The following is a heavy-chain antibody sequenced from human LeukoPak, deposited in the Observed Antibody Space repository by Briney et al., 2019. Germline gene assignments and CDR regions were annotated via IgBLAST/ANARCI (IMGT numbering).Heavy chain of an antibody. D-gene: IGHD3-10*01. J-gene: IGHJ4*02. V-gene: IGHV3-33*01. CDR2: IWYDGSNK. Sequence: PGGSLRLSCAASGFTFSSYGMHWVRQAPGKGLEWVAVIWYDGSNKYYADSVKGRFTISRDNAKNSLYLQMNSLRAEDTAVYYCARAGVREYYFDYWGQGTLVTVSS. CDR1: GFTFSSYG. CDR3: ARAGVREYYFDY.